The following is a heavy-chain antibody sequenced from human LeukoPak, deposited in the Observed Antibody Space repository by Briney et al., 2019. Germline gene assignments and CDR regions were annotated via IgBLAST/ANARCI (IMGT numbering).Heavy chain of an antibody. CDR3: AREGGVARPGLDY. CDR1: GVSFSSHY. CDR2: IHYSGTT. D-gene: IGHD6-6*01. Sequence: SETLSLTCTVSGVSFSSHYWGWLRQPPGKGLEWIGYIHYSGTTMYTPSLKSRLTISLDTSQNQFSLRLTSVGAADTAVYYCAREGGVARPGLDYWGQGTLVAVSS. J-gene: IGHJ4*02. V-gene: IGHV4-59*11.